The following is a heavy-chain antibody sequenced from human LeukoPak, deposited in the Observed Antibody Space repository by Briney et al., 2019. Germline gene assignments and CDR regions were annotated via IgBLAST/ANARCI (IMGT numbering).Heavy chain of an antibody. V-gene: IGHV4-39*07. Sequence: SETLSLTCTVSGGSLSSSTYYWGWVRQPPGKGLEWFGSIYYSGSTYYNPSLKSRVTISVDTSKNQFSLKLSSVTAADTAVYYCARRVLLWSPGYMDVWGKGTTVTISS. CDR2: IYYSGST. CDR3: ARRVLLWSPGYMDV. CDR1: GGSLSSSTYY. J-gene: IGHJ6*03. D-gene: IGHD3-10*01.